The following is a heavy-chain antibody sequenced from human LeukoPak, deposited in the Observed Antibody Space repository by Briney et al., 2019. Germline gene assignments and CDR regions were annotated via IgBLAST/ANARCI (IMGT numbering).Heavy chain of an antibody. V-gene: IGHV4-39*01. CDR2: IYYTGST. CDR1: GGSISSISYY. J-gene: IGHJ4*02. D-gene: IGHD3-22*01. CDR3: ARPLTYYYDSSGYFY. Sequence: SETLSLTCTISGGSISSISYYWGWIRQPPGKGLEWIGSIYYTGSTYYNPSLKSRVTVSVDTSKNQFSLNLSSVTAADTAVYYCARPLTYYYDSSGYFYWGRGTLVTVSS.